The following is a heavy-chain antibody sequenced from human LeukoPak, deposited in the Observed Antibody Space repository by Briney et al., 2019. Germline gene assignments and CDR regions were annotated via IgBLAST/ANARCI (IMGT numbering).Heavy chain of an antibody. V-gene: IGHV4-30-4*07. CDR3: ARDSLLYYAFDI. D-gene: IGHD3-10*01. Sequence: PSETLSLTCAVSGGSISSGGYSWSWIRQPRGKGLEWIGYIYHTGSTFYNPSLKSRLSISVETSKNQFSLKLSSVTAADTAVYYCARDSLLYYAFDIWGHGTMVTVSS. CDR1: GGSISSGGYS. J-gene: IGHJ3*02. CDR2: IYHTGST.